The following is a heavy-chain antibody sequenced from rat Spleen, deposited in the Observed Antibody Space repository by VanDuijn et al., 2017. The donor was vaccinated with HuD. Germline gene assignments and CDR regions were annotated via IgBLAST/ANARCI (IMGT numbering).Heavy chain of an antibody. Sequence: EVQLVESDGGLVQPGRSLKLSCAASGLTFSDYGMAWVRQVPKKGLEWVATISYGDSSGHSSTYYRDSVKGRFTISRDNAKSTLSLQMDSLRSEDTATYYCARRHYGYTDYFDYWGQGVMVTVSS. D-gene: IGHD1-11*01. CDR2: ISYGDSSGHSST. V-gene: IGHV5-29*01. CDR3: ARRHYGYTDYFDY. J-gene: IGHJ2*01. CDR1: GLTFSDYG.